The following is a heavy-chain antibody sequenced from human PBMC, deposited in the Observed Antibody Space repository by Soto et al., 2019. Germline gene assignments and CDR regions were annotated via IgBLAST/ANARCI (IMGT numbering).Heavy chain of an antibody. CDR2: IYPGDSDT. CDR3: ALYYYDSSGYYWLFDY. J-gene: IGHJ4*02. V-gene: IGHV5-51*01. D-gene: IGHD3-22*01. CDR1: GYSFTSYW. Sequence: PGESLKISCKGSGYSFTSYWIGWVRQMPGKGLEWMGIIYPGDSDTRYSPSFQGQVTISADKSISTAYLQWSSLKASDTAMYYRALYYYDSSGYYWLFDYWGQGTLVTVSS.